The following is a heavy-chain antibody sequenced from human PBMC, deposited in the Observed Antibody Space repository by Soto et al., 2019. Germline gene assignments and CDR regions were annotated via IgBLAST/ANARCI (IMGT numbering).Heavy chain of an antibody. J-gene: IGHJ6*02. D-gene: IGHD2-2*01. V-gene: IGHV1-46*01. Sequence: ASVKVSCKASGYTFTSYYMHWVRQAPGQGLEWMGIINPSGGSTSYAQKFQGRVTMTRDTSTSTVYMELSSLRSEDTAVYYCARDRGYPSIVVVPAAHGMDVWGQGTTVTVSS. CDR2: INPSGGST. CDR3: ARDRGYPSIVVVPAAHGMDV. CDR1: GYTFTSYY.